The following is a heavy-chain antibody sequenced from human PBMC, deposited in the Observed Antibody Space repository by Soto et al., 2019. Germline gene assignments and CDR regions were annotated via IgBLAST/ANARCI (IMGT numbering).Heavy chain of an antibody. Sequence: QITLKVSGPTLVKPTQTLTLTCTFSGFSLSTSGVGVGWIRQPPGKALECLAHIYWDDGQHYSPSLKSRLTIPDDPYKNQVLLTMTNMDPVDTATYYSAHSRPPEYSSTWSYFDYWGQGNLVTVSS. CDR3: AHSRPPEYSSTWSYFDY. V-gene: IGHV2-5*02. CDR2: IYWDDGQ. J-gene: IGHJ4*02. CDR1: GFSLSTSGVG. D-gene: IGHD6-13*01.